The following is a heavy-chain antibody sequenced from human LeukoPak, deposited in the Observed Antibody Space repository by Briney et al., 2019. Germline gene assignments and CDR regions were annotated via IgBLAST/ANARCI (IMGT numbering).Heavy chain of an antibody. D-gene: IGHD2-2*02. J-gene: IGHJ6*02. Sequence: SETLSLTCAVYGGSFSGYYWSWIRQPPGKGLERIGEINHSGSTNYNPSLKSRVTISVDTSKNQFSLKLSSVTAADTAVYYCARRDCSSTSCYTSDYYYGMDVWGQGTTVTVSS. CDR2: INHSGST. CDR1: GGSFSGYY. V-gene: IGHV4-34*01. CDR3: ARRDCSSTSCYTSDYYYGMDV.